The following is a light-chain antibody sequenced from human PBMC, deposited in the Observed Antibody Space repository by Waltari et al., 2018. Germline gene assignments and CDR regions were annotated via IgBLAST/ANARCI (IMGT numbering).Light chain of an antibody. V-gene: IGLV2-14*01. CDR3: SSYASSNFLV. J-gene: IGLJ3*02. CDR1: RSDVGGFNY. CDR2: EAT. Sequence: QSALSQSASVSGSPGQSITISCTGARSDVGGFNYVSWYQQNPGKAPKLLIFEATKRPSGVSIRFSGSTSGNTASLTISGLQAEDEADYYCSSYASSNFLVFGGGTKVTVL.